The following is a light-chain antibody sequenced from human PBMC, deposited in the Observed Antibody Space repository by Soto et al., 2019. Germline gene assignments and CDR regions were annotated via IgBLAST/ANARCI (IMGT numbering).Light chain of an antibody. Sequence: FVLTQSPCSLSSSPGERATLSCRASQSVSSYLAWYQQKPGQAPRLLIYDASNRATGIPARFSGSGSGTDFTLTISSLEPEDFAVYYCQQRSNWPPTFGQGTKVDIK. V-gene: IGKV3-11*01. CDR1: QSVSSY. CDR2: DAS. CDR3: QQRSNWPPT. J-gene: IGKJ1*01.